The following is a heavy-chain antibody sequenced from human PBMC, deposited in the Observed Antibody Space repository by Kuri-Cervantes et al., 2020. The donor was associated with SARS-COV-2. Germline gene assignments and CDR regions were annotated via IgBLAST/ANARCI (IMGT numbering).Heavy chain of an antibody. CDR2: IYYSGST. Sequence: SETLSLTCTVSGGSVSSGSYYWSWIRQPPGMGLEWIGYIYYSGSTNYNRSLKSRVTMSVDTSKNQFSLKLSSVTAADTAVYYCARWGYSRGAFDIWGQGTMVTVSS. J-gene: IGHJ3*02. D-gene: IGHD5-18*01. CDR3: ARWGYSRGAFDI. V-gene: IGHV4-61*01. CDR1: GGSVSSGSYY.